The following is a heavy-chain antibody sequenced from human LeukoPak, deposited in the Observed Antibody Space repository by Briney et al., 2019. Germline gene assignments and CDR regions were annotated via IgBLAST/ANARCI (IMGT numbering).Heavy chain of an antibody. CDR3: ARENTSGSYRRINWFDP. Sequence: GASVTVSCKASGGTFSSYAISWVRQAPGQGLEWMGGIIPIFGTANYAQKFQGRVTITTDESTSTAYMELSSLRSEDTAVYYCARENTSGSYRRINWFDPWGQGTLVTVSS. V-gene: IGHV1-69*05. D-gene: IGHD1-26*01. CDR2: IIPIFGTA. CDR1: GGTFSSYA. J-gene: IGHJ5*02.